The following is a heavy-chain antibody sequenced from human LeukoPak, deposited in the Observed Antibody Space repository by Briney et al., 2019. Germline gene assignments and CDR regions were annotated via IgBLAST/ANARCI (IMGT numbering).Heavy chain of an antibody. CDR2: TYVSGST. Sequence: PSETLSLTCTVSGGSITTHYWGWIRQPAGKGLEWVGRTYVSGSTNYNPSLKSRLTMSVDASKNQFSLRLNSVTAADTAVYYCARGGVYGGDLGEFDYWDQGALVTVSS. D-gene: IGHD3-16*01. CDR1: GGSITTHY. V-gene: IGHV4-4*07. CDR3: ARGGVYGGDLGEFDY. J-gene: IGHJ4*02.